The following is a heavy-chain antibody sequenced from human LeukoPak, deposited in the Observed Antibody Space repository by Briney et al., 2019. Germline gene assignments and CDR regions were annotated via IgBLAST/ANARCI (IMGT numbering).Heavy chain of an antibody. V-gene: IGHV4-39*01. J-gene: IGHJ4*02. CDR3: AADSSPSWYYF. CDR1: GGSISSTPYF. CDR2: IYYSGST. Sequence: SETLSLSCAISGGSISSTPYFWGWIRQPPGKGLEWIGSIYYSGSTYYNPSLKIRLTISVDTSKNQFSLRLSSVTAADTAVYYCAADSSPSWYYFWGQGTLVTVSS. D-gene: IGHD6-13*01.